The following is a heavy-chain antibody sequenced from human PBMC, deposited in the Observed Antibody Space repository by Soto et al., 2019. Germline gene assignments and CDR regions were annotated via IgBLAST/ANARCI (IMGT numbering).Heavy chain of an antibody. CDR2: ISGSGGST. CDR1: GFTFSSYA. V-gene: IGHV3-23*01. Sequence: EVQLLESGGGLVQPGGSLRLSCAASGFTFSSYAMSWVRQAPGKGLEWVSAISGSGGSTYYADSVKGRFTISRDNSKNKLYLQMNSLRAEDTAVYYCAKDNYYDSSGYYGHWGQGTLVTVSS. CDR3: AKDNYYDSSGYYGH. J-gene: IGHJ4*02. D-gene: IGHD3-22*01.